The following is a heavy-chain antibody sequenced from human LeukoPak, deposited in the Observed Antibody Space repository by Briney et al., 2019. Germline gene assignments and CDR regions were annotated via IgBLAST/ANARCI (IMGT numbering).Heavy chain of an antibody. CDR3: VREDNAFNI. CDR1: GFTFSSDF. Sequence: GRSLRLSCAASGFTFSSDFMRLIRQAPGEGLMYVSQISGDETYTNYADSVKGRFTISRDNAKNTLYLQMNSLRAEDTAVYYCVREDNAFNIWGQGTLVTVSS. V-gene: IGHV3-74*01. CDR2: ISGDETYT. J-gene: IGHJ3*02.